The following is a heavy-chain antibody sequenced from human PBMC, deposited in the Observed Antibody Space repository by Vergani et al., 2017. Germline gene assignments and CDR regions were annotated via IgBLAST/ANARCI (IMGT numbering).Heavy chain of an antibody. CDR2: INPNSGGT. CDR1: GYTFTGYY. D-gene: IGHD1-7*01. J-gene: IGHJ6*03. CDR3: ARAGITGTSYYYYYMEV. Sequence: QVQLVQSGAAVKKPGASVKVSCKASGYTFTGYYMHWVRQAPGQGLEWMGWINPNSGGTTYAQKFQGWVTMTRDTSISTAYMELSRLRSDDTAVYYCARAGITGTSYYYYYMEVWGKGTTVTVSS. V-gene: IGHV1-2*04.